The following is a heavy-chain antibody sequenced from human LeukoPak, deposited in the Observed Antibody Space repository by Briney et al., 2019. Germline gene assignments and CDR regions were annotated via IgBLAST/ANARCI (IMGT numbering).Heavy chain of an antibody. V-gene: IGHV1-46*01. Sequence: ASVKVSCKASGYTFTSYYMHWVRQAPGQGLEWMGIINPSGGSTSYAQKFQGRVTMTRDMSTSTVYMEPSSLRSEDTAVYYCARDILKTYYDFWSESGPDNWFDPWGQGTLVTVSS. CDR3: ARDILKTYYDFWSESGPDNWFDP. D-gene: IGHD3-3*01. CDR1: GYTFTSYY. CDR2: INPSGGST. J-gene: IGHJ5*02.